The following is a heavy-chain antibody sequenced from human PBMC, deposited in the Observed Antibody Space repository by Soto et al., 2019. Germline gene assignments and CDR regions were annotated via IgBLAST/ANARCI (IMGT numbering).Heavy chain of an antibody. CDR1: GFTFSSND. V-gene: IGHV3-53*01. Sequence: EVQLVESGGGLIQPGGSLRLSSAASGFTFSSNDMNWVRQAPGKGLEWVSLIYSGGSTYYADSVKGRFPISRDNSKKTLYLQMSSLSAEDTAVYYCATRPLLPGAPWGQGTMVTVSS. CDR3: ATRPLLPGAP. CDR2: IYSGGST. D-gene: IGHD3-22*01. J-gene: IGHJ3*01.